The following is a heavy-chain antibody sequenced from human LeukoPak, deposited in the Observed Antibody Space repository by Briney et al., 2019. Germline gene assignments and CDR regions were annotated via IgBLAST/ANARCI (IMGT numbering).Heavy chain of an antibody. D-gene: IGHD5-18*01. J-gene: IGHJ4*02. V-gene: IGHV1-2*04. CDR1: GYTFTGYY. CDR2: INPNSGGT. CDR3: ARDICPGYSSRCGSGTVDY. Sequence: GASVKVPCKASGYTFTGYYMHWVRQAPGQGLEWMGWINPNSGGTNYAQKFQGWVTMTRDTSISTAYMELSRLRSDDTAVYYCARDICPGYSSRCGSGTVDYWGQGTLVTVSS.